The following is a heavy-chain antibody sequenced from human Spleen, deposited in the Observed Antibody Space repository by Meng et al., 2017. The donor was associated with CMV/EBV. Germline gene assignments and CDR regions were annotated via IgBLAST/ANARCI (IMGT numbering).Heavy chain of an antibody. CDR2: ISYDGSNK. CDR1: GFTFSSYA. D-gene: IGHD3-3*01. CDR3: ARADFWSGYYDY. J-gene: IGHJ4*02. V-gene: IGHV3-30-3*01. Sequence: GESLKISCAASGFTFSSYAMHWVRQAPGKGLEWVAVISYDGSNKYYADSVKGRFTISRDNSKNTLYLQMNSLRAEDTAVYYCARADFWSGYYDYWGQGTLVTVSS.